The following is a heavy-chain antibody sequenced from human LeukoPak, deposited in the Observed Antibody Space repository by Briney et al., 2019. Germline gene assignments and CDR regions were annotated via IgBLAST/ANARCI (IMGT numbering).Heavy chain of an antibody. CDR2: IFYTGST. CDR1: GYSISSGYY. Sequence: SETLSLTCTVSGYSISSGYYWGWVRQPPGKALEWIGNIFYTGSTYYSPSLKSRVTISLDTSRNQFSLRLNSVTAADTAVYYCAKSNGYGLIDIWGQGTIVTVSS. J-gene: IGHJ3*02. D-gene: IGHD3-10*01. CDR3: AKSNGYGLIDI. V-gene: IGHV4-38-2*02.